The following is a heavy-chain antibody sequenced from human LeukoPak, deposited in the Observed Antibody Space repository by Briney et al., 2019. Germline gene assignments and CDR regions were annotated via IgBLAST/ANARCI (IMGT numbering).Heavy chain of an antibody. CDR1: GFTFSSYA. J-gene: IGHJ4*02. Sequence: GGSLRLSCAASGFTFSSYAMSWVRQAPGKGLEWVSTISDNGGRTYYADSVKGRFTISRDNSKNTLFLQMNSLRAEDSAVYYCATDREGDPSAYYLVGGQGTLITVSS. CDR3: ATDREGDPSAYYLV. CDR2: ISDNGGRT. D-gene: IGHD3-22*01. V-gene: IGHV3-23*01.